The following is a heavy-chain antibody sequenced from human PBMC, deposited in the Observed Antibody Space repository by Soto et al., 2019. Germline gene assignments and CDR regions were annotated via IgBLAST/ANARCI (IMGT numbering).Heavy chain of an antibody. V-gene: IGHV4-30-4*01. J-gene: IGHJ6*01. D-gene: IGHD1-20*01. CDR1: GGSISIGDYY. CDR3: ARVEVRYGGMDV. Sequence: PSETLSLNCTVSGGSISIGDYYWSWIRQPPGKGLEWIGYIYYSGSTYYNPSLKSRVTISVDTSKNQLSLKLSSVTAADTAVYYCARVEVRYGGMDVWGQGTPFTGSS. CDR2: IYYSGST.